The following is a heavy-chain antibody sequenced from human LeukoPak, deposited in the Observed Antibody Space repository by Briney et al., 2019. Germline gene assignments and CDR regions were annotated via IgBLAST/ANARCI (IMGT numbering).Heavy chain of an antibody. CDR2: TSGSGGNT. CDR3: AKGGSWYRPTFFDY. J-gene: IGHJ4*02. Sequence: PGGSLRLSCAASGFTFSTFAMIWVRQPPGKGLEWVSATSGSGGNTYYTDSVKGRFIISRDNSKNKMYLQMNSLRGEDTALYYCAKGGSWYRPTFFDYWGQGALVTVSS. CDR1: GFTFSTFA. D-gene: IGHD6-13*01. V-gene: IGHV3-23*01.